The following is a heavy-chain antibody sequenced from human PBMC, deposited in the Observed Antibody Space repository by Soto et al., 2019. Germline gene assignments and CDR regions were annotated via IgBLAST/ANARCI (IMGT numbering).Heavy chain of an antibody. J-gene: IGHJ6*02. Sequence: QVQRVHSGAEVQKPGSSVKVSCKASRDTFSKYAFNWVRQAPGQGLEWMGWIIPIFDSRNYAEKFQGRVTITADESTSTAYMELRSLRFADTDVYYCARGESYLGVWGQGTTVTVSS. V-gene: IGHV1-69*01. CDR1: RDTFSKYA. CDR3: ARGESYLGV. D-gene: IGHD3-16*01. CDR2: IIPIFDSR.